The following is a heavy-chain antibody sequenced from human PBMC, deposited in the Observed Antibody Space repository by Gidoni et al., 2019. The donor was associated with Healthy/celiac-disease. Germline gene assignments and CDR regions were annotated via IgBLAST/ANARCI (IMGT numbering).Heavy chain of an antibody. J-gene: IGHJ4*02. D-gene: IGHD2-21*01. V-gene: IGHV3-23*01. CDR2: ISGSGGST. Sequence: EVQLLESGGGLVQPGGSLRLSCAASGFTFSSYAMSWVRQAPGKGREGVSAISGSGGSTYYADSVKGRFTISRENSKNTLYLQMNSLRAEDTAVYYCAKGGRGLFGIFDYWGQGTLVTVSS. CDR1: GFTFSSYA. CDR3: AKGGRGLFGIFDY.